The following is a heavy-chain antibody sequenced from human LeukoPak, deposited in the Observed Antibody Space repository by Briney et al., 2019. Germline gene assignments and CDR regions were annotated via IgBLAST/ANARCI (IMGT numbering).Heavy chain of an antibody. V-gene: IGHV1-69*06. Sequence: SVKVSCKASGGTFSSYAISWVRQAPGQGLEWMGGIIPIFGTANYARKFQGRVTITADKSTSTAYMELSSLRSEDTAVYYCAGGISSSWTVGRFDYWGQGTLVTVSS. CDR1: GGTFSSYA. D-gene: IGHD6-13*01. J-gene: IGHJ4*02. CDR2: IIPIFGTA. CDR3: AGGISSSWTVGRFDY.